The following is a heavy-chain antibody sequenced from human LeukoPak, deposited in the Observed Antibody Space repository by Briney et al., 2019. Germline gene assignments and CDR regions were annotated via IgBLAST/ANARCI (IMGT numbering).Heavy chain of an antibody. J-gene: IGHJ5*02. V-gene: IGHV1-69*05. Sequence: GASVKVSCKASGATFSSYAISWVRQAPGQGLEWMGGIIPIFGTANYAQKFQARVTITTDESTSTACMELSSLRSEDTAVYYCARGGIAAFSWFDPWGQGTLVTVSS. CDR3: ARGGIAAFSWFDP. CDR1: GATFSSYA. D-gene: IGHD6-13*01. CDR2: IIPIFGTA.